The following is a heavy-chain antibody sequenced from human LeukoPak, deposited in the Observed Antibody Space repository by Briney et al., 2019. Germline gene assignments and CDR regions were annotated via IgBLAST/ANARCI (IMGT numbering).Heavy chain of an antibody. D-gene: IGHD3-22*01. CDR3: ARTIVYYDSSGPSDAFDI. CDR2: ISVSGNT. CDR1: GFTLSSYA. J-gene: IGHJ3*02. Sequence: PGGSLRLSCAASGFTLSSYAMSWVRQGPGKGLEWVSAISVSGNTYHADSVKGRFTISRDSSKNTLYLQMNSLRAGDAAVYYCARTIVYYDSSGPSDAFDIWGQGTMVTVSS. V-gene: IGHV3-23*01.